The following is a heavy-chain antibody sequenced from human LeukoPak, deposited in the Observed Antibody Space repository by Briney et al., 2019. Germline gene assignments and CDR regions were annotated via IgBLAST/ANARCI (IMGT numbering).Heavy chain of an antibody. D-gene: IGHD6-13*01. CDR1: GFTFSNYG. V-gene: IGHV3-30*18. Sequence: GRSLRLSCAASGFTFSNYGMHWGRQAPGKGLEWVAVISYDGSNKYYADSVKGRFTISRDNSKNTLYLQMNSLRAEDTAVYYCAKDSSLAAADYWGQGTLVTVSS. J-gene: IGHJ4*02. CDR2: ISYDGSNK. CDR3: AKDSSLAAADY.